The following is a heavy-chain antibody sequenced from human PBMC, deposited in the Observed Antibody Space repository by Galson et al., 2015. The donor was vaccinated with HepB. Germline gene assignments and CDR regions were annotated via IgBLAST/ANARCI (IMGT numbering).Heavy chain of an antibody. V-gene: IGHV4-61*01. CDR2: IYYSDNT. CDR3: ARDRGGVYGMDV. Sequence: ETLSLTCSVSGDSASSGTHYYNWIRQPPGEGLEWIGYIYYSDNTSYNPSLKSRVTISVDTSKNQLSLKLSSVTAADTAVYYCARDRGGVYGMDVWGQGTTVTVSS. CDR1: GDSASSGTHY. J-gene: IGHJ6*02. D-gene: IGHD3-10*01.